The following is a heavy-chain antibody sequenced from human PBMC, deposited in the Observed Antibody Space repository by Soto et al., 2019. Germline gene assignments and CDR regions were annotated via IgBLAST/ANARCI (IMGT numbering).Heavy chain of an antibody. V-gene: IGHV1-46*01. CDR2: INPSSGRT. Sequence: QVQLVQSGAEVKKPGASVKVYCKASGYTFASYYMHWVRQAPGQGLEWMGIINPSSGRTSYPQKFQGRVTRTGDTSTSTVYMELSSLRSEDTAVYYCARAVGINHYYYYGMDAWGQGTTVTVSS. D-gene: IGHD1-26*01. J-gene: IGHJ6*02. CDR3: ARAVGINHYYYYGMDA. CDR1: GYTFASYY.